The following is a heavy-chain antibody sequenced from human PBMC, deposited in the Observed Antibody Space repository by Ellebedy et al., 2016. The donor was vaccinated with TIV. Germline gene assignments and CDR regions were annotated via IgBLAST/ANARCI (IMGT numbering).Heavy chain of an antibody. CDR3: ATRQGNFYGMDA. Sequence: ASVKVSXXASGYMFTSYGISWVRQAPGLGLEWMGWISGYNGNTNYAQKFQDRVTMTTDTSTTTAYMELRSLRSDDTAVYYCATRQGNFYGMDAWGQGTTVTVSS. CDR2: ISGYNGNT. V-gene: IGHV1-18*04. CDR1: GYMFTSYG. J-gene: IGHJ6*02.